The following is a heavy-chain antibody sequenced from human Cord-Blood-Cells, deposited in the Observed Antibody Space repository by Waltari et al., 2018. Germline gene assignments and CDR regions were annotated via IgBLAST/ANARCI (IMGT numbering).Heavy chain of an antibody. V-gene: IGHV1-3*01. J-gene: IGHJ4*02. CDR2: INGGNGNT. D-gene: IGHD6-6*01. CDR1: GYTFTTQA. Sequence: QVQHVQAGAEVRRPGASVKGSCKASGYTFTTQAMLWVRQAPGQRLEWMGWINGGNGNTKYSQKFQGRVTITRDTSASTAYMELSSLRSEDTAVYYCARDLWGQLGLDYWGQGTLVTVSS. CDR3: ARDLWGQLGLDY.